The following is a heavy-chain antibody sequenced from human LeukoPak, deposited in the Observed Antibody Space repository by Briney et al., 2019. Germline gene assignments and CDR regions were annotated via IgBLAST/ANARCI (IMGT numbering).Heavy chain of an antibody. CDR1: GGSISSSSYY. CDR2: IYYSGST. J-gene: IGHJ3*02. V-gene: IGHV4-39*01. D-gene: IGHD3-22*01. Sequence: SETLSPTCTVSGGSISSSSYYWGWIRQPPGKGLEWIGSIYYSGSTYYNPSLKSRVTISVDTSKNQFSLKLSSVTAADTAVYYCARRLDAFDIWGQGTMVTVSS. CDR3: ARRLDAFDI.